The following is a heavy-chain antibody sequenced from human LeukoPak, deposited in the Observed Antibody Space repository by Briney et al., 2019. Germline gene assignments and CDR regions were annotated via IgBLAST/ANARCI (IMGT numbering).Heavy chain of an antibody. CDR2: INPNSGGT. D-gene: IGHD1-1*01. CDR1: GYTFTGYY. Sequence: GASVKVSCKASGYTFTGYYMHWVRQAPGQGIEWMGRINPNSGGTNYAQKFQGRVTMTRDTSISTAYMELSRLRSDDTAVYYCARDPGDNWNDMDYWGQGTLVTVSS. J-gene: IGHJ4*02. V-gene: IGHV1-2*06. CDR3: ARDPGDNWNDMDY.